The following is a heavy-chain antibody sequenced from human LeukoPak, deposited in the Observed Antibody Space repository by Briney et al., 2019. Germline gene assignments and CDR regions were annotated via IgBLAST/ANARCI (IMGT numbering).Heavy chain of an antibody. CDR2: ISTDASST. D-gene: IGHD4-11*01. J-gene: IGHJ4*02. V-gene: IGHV3-74*01. Sequence: GGALRLSRAGSLFTFSSYWMHWVRQAPGKELVWVSRISTDASSTTYADSVKGRFTISRDNAKGTLHLQKSSLRAEDTAVYYCTGHHQAYSRTYWGQRTLVTVSS. CDR1: LFTFSSYW. CDR3: TGHHQAYSRTY.